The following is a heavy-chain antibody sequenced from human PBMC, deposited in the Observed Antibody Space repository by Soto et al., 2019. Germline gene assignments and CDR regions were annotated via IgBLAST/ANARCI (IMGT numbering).Heavy chain of an antibody. V-gene: IGHV3-30*18. J-gene: IGHJ4*02. D-gene: IGHD4-17*01. CDR1: GFTFSIYG. Sequence: GGSLRLSCAASGFTFSIYGMHWFRQAPGKGLEWVAVISYDGSNEYYANSVKGRFTISRDNSKNTLYLLMNSLRAEDTAVYYCANDLSYGDYAGLFDYWGLGTLVTVSS. CDR3: ANDLSYGDYAGLFDY. CDR2: ISYDGSNE.